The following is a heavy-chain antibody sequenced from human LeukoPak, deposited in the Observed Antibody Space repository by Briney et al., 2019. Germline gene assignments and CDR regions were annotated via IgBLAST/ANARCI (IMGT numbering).Heavy chain of an antibody. CDR1: GYTFTGYY. CDR2: INPNSGGT. CDR3: ARARGVVATIYYYYGMDV. D-gene: IGHD5-12*01. J-gene: IGHJ6*02. Sequence: ASVKVSCKASGYTFTGYYMHWVRPAPGQGLEWMGWINPNSGGTNYAQKFQGRVTMTRDTSISTAYMELSRLRSDDTAVYYCARARGVVATIYYYYGMDVWGQGTTVTVSS. V-gene: IGHV1-2*02.